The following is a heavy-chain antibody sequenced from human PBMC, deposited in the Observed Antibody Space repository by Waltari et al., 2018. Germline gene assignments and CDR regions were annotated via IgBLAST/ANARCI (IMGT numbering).Heavy chain of an antibody. CDR1: GFTFSSNW. V-gene: IGHV3-7*03. J-gene: IGHJ4*02. Sequence: EVQLVDSGGGLVQPGGSLRLSCAASGFTFSSNWMSWVRQAPGRGVEWLAKIKADGSQQYYVDSVRGRFSISRDNAKNSLYLQLNSLRAEDTAIYYCARDFNWGWDFWGQGTLVTVSS. D-gene: IGHD7-27*01. CDR2: IKADGSQQ. CDR3: ARDFNWGWDF.